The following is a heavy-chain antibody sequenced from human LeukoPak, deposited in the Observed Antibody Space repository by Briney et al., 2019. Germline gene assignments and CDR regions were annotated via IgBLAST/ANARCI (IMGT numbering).Heavy chain of an antibody. CDR3: ARVLYSYGYLGPFDY. J-gene: IGHJ4*02. D-gene: IGHD5-18*01. V-gene: IGHV3-21*01. CDR2: ISSSSSYI. CDR1: GFSVSSNY. Sequence: PGGSLRLSCAASGFSVSSNYMTWVRQAPGKGLEWVSSISSSSSYIYYADSVKGRFTISRDNAKNSLYLQMNSLRAEDTAVYYCARVLYSYGYLGPFDYWGQGTLVTVSS.